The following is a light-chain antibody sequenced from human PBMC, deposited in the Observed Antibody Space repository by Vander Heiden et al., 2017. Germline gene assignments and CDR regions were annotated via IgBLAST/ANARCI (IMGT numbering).Light chain of an antibody. CDR1: QGISSY. Sequence: DIQMTQSPSSLSASVGDRVTISCRASQGISSYLAWFQQKPGKAPKTLIYAASSLQSGVSSKFSGDGSGTEFTLTITSLQPEDFAVYYCQQYKSFPYTFGQGTKLEMK. CDR3: QQYKSFPYT. CDR2: AAS. J-gene: IGKJ2*01. V-gene: IGKV1-16*02.